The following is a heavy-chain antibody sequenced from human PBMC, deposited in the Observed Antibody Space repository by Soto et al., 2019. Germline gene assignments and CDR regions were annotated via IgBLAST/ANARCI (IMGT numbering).Heavy chain of an antibody. CDR3: ARDPSGEVVPAASDS. V-gene: IGHV1-18*01. Sequence: HVQLVQSGAEVKTPGASVKVSCRTSGYTLSNYGISWVRQAPGQGLEWMGWIGPYDRKTDYAQNFQGRVTMTADTSTSTAYMELRSLRSDDTAVYYCARDPSGEVVPAASDSWGQGTLVTVSS. D-gene: IGHD2-2*01. J-gene: IGHJ4*02. CDR1: GYTLSNYG. CDR2: IGPYDRKT.